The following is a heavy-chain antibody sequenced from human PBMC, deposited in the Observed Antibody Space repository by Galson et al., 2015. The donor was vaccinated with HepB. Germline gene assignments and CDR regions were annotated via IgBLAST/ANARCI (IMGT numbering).Heavy chain of an antibody. V-gene: IGHV5-10-1*01. CDR2: IDPSDSYT. CDR1: GFSFTSYW. J-gene: IGHJ4*02. CDR3: ARFDSGHDFFDY. Sequence: QSGAEVTKPGESLRISCKGSGFSFTSYWITWARQMPGKGLEWMGRIDPSDSYTKYSPSFQGHVTISADKSISTAYLQWSSLKASDTAMYYCARFDSGHDFFDYWGQGTLVTVSS. D-gene: IGHD5-12*01.